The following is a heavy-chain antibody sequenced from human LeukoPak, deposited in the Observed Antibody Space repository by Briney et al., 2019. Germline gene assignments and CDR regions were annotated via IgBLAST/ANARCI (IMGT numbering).Heavy chain of an antibody. CDR2: IYTSGST. J-gene: IGHJ4*02. V-gene: IGHV4-4*07. CDR1: GGSISSYY. Sequence: SETLSLACTVSGGSISSYYWSWIRQPAGKGLEWIGRIYTSGSTNYNPSLKSRVTISVDTSKNQFSLKLGSVTAADTAVYYCARKTYYYDSSGYYPFDYWGQGTLVTVSS. CDR3: ARKTYYYDSSGYYPFDY. D-gene: IGHD3-22*01.